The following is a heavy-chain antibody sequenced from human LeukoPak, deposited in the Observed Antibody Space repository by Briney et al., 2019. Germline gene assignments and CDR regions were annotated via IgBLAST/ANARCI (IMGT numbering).Heavy chain of an antibody. CDR2: IYSSGST. Sequence: SETLSLTCTVSGGSISRYYGSWIRQPAGKGLEWIGRIYSSGSTNYNPSLKSRVTMSVDTSKNQFSLKLSSVTAADTDVYYCASPRQRGGGWYWDFDYWGQGTLVTVSS. V-gene: IGHV4-4*07. D-gene: IGHD6-19*01. J-gene: IGHJ4*02. CDR1: GGSISRYY. CDR3: ASPRQRGGGWYWDFDY.